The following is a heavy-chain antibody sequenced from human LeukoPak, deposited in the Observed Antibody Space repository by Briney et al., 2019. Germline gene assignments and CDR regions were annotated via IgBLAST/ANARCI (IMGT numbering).Heavy chain of an antibody. Sequence: TSETLSLTCTVSGGSISSYYWSWIRQPPGKGLEWIGYIYYSGSTNYNPSLKSRVTISVDTSKKQLSLKLSSVTAADTAVYFCARYVWGSYPTFEDYWGQGTLVTVS. D-gene: IGHD3-16*02. CDR2: IYYSGST. CDR1: GGSISSYY. J-gene: IGHJ4*02. CDR3: ARYVWGSYPTFEDY. V-gene: IGHV4-59*01.